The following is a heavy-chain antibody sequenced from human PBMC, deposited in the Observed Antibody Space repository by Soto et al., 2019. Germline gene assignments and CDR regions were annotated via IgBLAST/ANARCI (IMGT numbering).Heavy chain of an antibody. V-gene: IGHV4-39*01. CDR3: ATDYGDYEYYYYYMDV. D-gene: IGHD4-17*01. CDR1: GGSVSSSSYY. Sequence: PSETLSLTCTVSGGSVSSSSYYWGWIRQPPGKGLEWIGSIYYSGSTYYNPSLKSRVTISVDTSKNQFSLKLSSVTAADTAVYYCATDYGDYEYYYYYMDVWGKGTTVTVSS. CDR2: IYYSGST. J-gene: IGHJ6*03.